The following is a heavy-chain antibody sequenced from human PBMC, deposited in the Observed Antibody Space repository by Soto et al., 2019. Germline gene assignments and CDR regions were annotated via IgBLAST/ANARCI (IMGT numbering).Heavy chain of an antibody. CDR2: IQQDGSAK. Sequence: PGGSLRLSCAASGLTISSYWMSWVRQAPGKGLGWVANIQQDGSAKYYADSVKGRFTISRDNAKNSLHLQMKSLRAEDTAVYYCARAIQMVTTHAFDIWGQGTMVTVSS. CDR1: GLTISSYW. D-gene: IGHD4-17*01. CDR3: ARAIQMVTTHAFDI. V-gene: IGHV3-7*01. J-gene: IGHJ3*02.